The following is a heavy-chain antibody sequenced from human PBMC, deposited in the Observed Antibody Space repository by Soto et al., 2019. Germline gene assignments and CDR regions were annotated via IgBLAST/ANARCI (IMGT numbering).Heavy chain of an antibody. J-gene: IGHJ5*02. CDR2: ISGSGGST. D-gene: IGHD3-3*01. CDR1: GFTFSSYA. CDR3: AKDPSGGYDFWSGYDNWFDP. V-gene: IGHV3-23*01. Sequence: RLSCAASGFTFSSYAMSWVRQAPGKGLEWVSAISGSGGSTYYADSVKGRFTISRDNSKNTLYLQMNSLRAEDTAVYYCAKDPSGGYDFWSGYDNWFDPWGQGTLVTVSS.